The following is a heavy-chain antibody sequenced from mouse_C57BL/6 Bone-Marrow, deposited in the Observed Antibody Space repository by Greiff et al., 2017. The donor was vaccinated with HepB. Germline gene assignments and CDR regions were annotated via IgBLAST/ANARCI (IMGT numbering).Heavy chain of an antibody. V-gene: IGHV1-4*01. CDR1: GYTFTSYT. CDR3: ARSKNWFDY. Sequence: QVHVKQSGAELARPGASVKMSCKASGYTFTSYTMHWVKQRPGQGLEWIGYINPSSGYTKYNQKFKDKATLTADKSSSTAYMQLSSLTSEDSAVYYCARSKNWFDYWGQGTTLTVSS. J-gene: IGHJ2*01. D-gene: IGHD4-1*01. CDR2: INPSSGYT.